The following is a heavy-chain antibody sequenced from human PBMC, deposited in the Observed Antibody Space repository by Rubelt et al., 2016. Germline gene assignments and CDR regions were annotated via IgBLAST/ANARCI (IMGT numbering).Heavy chain of an antibody. Sequence: GLEWVSCISGSGTPMYYADSVKGRFTISRDNAKNSLYLQTNSLRVEDTAIYYCARRCDYFDYWGQGALVPVSS. V-gene: IGHV3-11*01. CDR2: ISGSGTPM. J-gene: IGHJ4*02. CDR3: ARRCDYFDY.